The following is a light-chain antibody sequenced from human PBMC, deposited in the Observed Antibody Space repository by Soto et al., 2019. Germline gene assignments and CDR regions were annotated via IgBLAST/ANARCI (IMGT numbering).Light chain of an antibody. Sequence: DIQMTQSPSSLSASVGDRVTISCRASQSISTYLNWYQQKPGKAPKLLISAASSLQTGVPSRFSGSGSGTDFTLTISFLQPEDFATYSCQLSYSLPITFGGGTKVDI. CDR1: QSISTY. V-gene: IGKV1-39*01. CDR2: AAS. CDR3: QLSYSLPIT. J-gene: IGKJ4*01.